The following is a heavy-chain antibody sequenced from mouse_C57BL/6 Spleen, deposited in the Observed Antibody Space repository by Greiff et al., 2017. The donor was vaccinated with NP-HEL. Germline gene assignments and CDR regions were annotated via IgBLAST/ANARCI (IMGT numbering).Heavy chain of an antibody. CDR2: ISSGSSTI. V-gene: IGHV5-17*01. J-gene: IGHJ2*01. Sequence: EVQLVESGGGLVKPGGSLKLSCAASGFSFSDYGMHWVRQAPEKGLEWVAYISSGSSTIYYADTVKGRFTISRDNAKNTLFLQITSLRAEDTAIYYCTRGPQAKGYYFDYWGQGTTLTVSS. CDR1: GFSFSDYG. D-gene: IGHD1-3*01. CDR3: TRGPQAKGYYFDY.